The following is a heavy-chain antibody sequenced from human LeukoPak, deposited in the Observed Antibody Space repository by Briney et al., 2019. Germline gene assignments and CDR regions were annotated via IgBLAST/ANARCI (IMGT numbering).Heavy chain of an antibody. Sequence: PGGSLRLSCAASGFTFSSYWMHWVRQVPGKGLVWVARINPGGSSITYADSVKGRFTNSRDNAKNTLYLQMDSLRAEDTGVYYCARSNQADDYWGQGTLVTVSS. CDR3: ARSNQADDY. D-gene: IGHD1-14*01. CDR1: GFTFSSYW. V-gene: IGHV3-74*01. CDR2: INPGGSSI. J-gene: IGHJ4*02.